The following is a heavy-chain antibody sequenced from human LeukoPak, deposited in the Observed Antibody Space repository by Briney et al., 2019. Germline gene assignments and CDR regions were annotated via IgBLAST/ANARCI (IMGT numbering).Heavy chain of an antibody. CDR2: IKQDGSGK. CDR3: ASGQSSSWYSSYYYYYYMDV. CDR1: GFTFSSYW. V-gene: IGHV3-7*01. D-gene: IGHD6-13*01. J-gene: IGHJ6*03. Sequence: GGSLRLSCAASGFTFSSYWMSWVRQAPGKGLEWVANIKQDGSGKYYVDSVKGRFTISRDNAKNSLYLQMNSLRAEDTAVYYCASGQSSSWYSSYYYYYYMDVWGKGTTVTVSS.